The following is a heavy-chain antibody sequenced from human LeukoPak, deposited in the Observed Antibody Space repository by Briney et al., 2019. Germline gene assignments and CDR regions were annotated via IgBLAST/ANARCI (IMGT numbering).Heavy chain of an antibody. Sequence: SETLSLTCTVSGGSISSGSYYWTWIRQPAGKRLEWIGRIYTSGSTNYNPSLKSRVTISGDTSKNQFSLTLSSVTSADTAVYYCARVPTAILVLDYWGQGTLVTVSS. V-gene: IGHV4-61*02. CDR1: GGSISSGSYY. CDR3: ARVPTAILVLDY. D-gene: IGHD2-2*01. J-gene: IGHJ4*02. CDR2: IYTSGST.